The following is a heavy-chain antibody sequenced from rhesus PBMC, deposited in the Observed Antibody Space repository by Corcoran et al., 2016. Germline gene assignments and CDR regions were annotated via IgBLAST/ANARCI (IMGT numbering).Heavy chain of an antibody. V-gene: IGHV3-103*01. D-gene: IGHD1-44*01. J-gene: IGHJ6*01. CDR3: AKGGSGNYPYGLDS. Sequence: EVQLVESGGGLAKPGGSLRLSCAASGFTFSSHAMHWVRQAPGKGLEWVSAISSGGSTNYADSVKGRFTISRDNSKNTLSLQMNSLRAEDTAVYYCAKGGSGNYPYGLDSWGQGVVVTVSS. CDR2: ISSGGST. CDR1: GFTFSSHA.